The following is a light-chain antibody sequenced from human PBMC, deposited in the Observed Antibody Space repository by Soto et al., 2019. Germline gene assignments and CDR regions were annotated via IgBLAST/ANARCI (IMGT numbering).Light chain of an antibody. CDR3: QQRSSWLT. V-gene: IGKV3-15*01. CDR2: GAS. J-gene: IGKJ4*01. CDR1: QSVDGY. Sequence: EIVMTQSPGTLSVSPRERVTLXRRASQSVDGYLAWYQQKPGQAPRLLIYGASTRATGVTARFRGGGSGTDFTLTISRLEPEDFAVYYCQQRSSWLTFGGGTKVDIK.